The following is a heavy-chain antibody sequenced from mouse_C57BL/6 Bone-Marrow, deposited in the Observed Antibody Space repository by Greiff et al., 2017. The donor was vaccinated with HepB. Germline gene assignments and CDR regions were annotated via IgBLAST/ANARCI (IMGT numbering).Heavy chain of an antibody. V-gene: IGHV1-54*01. J-gene: IGHJ2*01. CDR3: ARYPIYYGHY. D-gene: IGHD2-1*01. CDR1: GYAFTNYL. CDR2: INPGSGGT. Sequence: QVHLQQSGAELVRPGTSVKVSCKASGYAFTNYLIEWVKQRPGQGLEWIGVINPGSGGTNYNEKFKGKATLTADKSSSTAYMQLSSLTSEDSAVYFCARYPIYYGHYWGQGTTLTVSS.